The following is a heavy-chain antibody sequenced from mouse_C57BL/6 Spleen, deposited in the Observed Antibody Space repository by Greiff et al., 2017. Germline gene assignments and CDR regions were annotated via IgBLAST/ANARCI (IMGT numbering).Heavy chain of an antibody. D-gene: IGHD1-1*01. CDR1: GYTFTSYW. V-gene: IGHV1-53*01. CDR2: INPSNGGT. CDR3: ARSEYYGSKGWYFDV. J-gene: IGHJ1*03. Sequence: VQLQQPGTELVKPGASVKLSCKASGYTFTSYWMHWVKQRPGQGLEWIGNINPSNGGTNYNEKFKSKATLTVDTSSSTAYMQLSSLTSEDSAVYYCARSEYYGSKGWYFDVWGTGTTVTVSS.